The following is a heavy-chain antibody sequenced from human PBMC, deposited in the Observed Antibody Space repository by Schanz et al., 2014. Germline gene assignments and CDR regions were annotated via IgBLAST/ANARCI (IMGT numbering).Heavy chain of an antibody. V-gene: IGHV3-7*01. CDR1: GFTFSAYW. D-gene: IGHD6-13*01. CDR2: INQAASVQ. Sequence: VQLVESGGGLVKPGESLRLSCAASGFTFSAYWMAWVRQAPGKGLEWVAAINQAASVQYYVDSVKGRFTISRDDAKNSHYLQMNSLRVEDTAVFYCVKIGYTHWSLDDWGQGILVTVSS. J-gene: IGHJ4*02. CDR3: VKIGYTHWSLDD.